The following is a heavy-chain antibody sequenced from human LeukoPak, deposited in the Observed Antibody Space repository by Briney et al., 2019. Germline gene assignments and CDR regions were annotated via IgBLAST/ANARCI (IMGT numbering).Heavy chain of an antibody. J-gene: IGHJ4*02. V-gene: IGHV3-23*01. CDR3: AKEGGYGDRQGYFDY. CDR1: GFTFSNAW. CDR2: ISGSGGNT. Sequence: GGSLRLSCAASGFTFSNAWMSWVRQAPGKGLEWVSAISGSGGNTYYADSVKGRFTISRDNSKNTLYLQMNSLRAEDTAVYYCAKEGGYGDRQGYFDYWGQGTLVTVSS. D-gene: IGHD4-17*01.